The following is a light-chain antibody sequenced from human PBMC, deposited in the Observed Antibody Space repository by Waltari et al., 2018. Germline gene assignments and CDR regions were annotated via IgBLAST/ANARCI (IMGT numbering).Light chain of an antibody. V-gene: IGLV3-21*02. CDR1: NIGSKS. CDR3: QVWDSSSDHAI. Sequence: SYVLTQSPSVSVAPGQTARITCGEYNIGSKSVHWYQTKPGQAPVLGVYAATDRPSGIPERFSGSNSGNTATLTISRVEAGDEADYYCQVWDSSSDHAIFGGGTKLAVL. CDR2: AAT. J-gene: IGLJ2*01.